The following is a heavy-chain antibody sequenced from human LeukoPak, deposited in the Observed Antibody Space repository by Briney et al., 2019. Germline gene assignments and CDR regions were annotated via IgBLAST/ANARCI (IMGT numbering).Heavy chain of an antibody. Sequence: PSETLSLTCAVYGGSFSGYYWSWIRQPPGKGLEWIGEINHSGSTNYNPSLKSRVTISVDTSKNQFSLKLSSVTAADTAVYYCARGRAKYSSSSVDYWGQGTLVTVSS. CDR2: INHSGST. CDR1: GGSFSGYY. V-gene: IGHV4-34*01. D-gene: IGHD6-6*01. CDR3: ARGRAKYSSSSVDY. J-gene: IGHJ4*02.